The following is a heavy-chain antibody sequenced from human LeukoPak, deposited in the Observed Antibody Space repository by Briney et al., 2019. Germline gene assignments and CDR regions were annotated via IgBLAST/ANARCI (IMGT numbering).Heavy chain of an antibody. D-gene: IGHD7-27*01. CDR1: GGTFSSYA. CDR3: ARGPSPTGVNWFDP. CDR2: IIPILGIA. V-gene: IGHV1-69*04. Sequence: SVKVSCKASGGTFSSYAISWVRQAPGQGLEWMGRIIPILGIANYAQKFQGRVTITADKSTSTAYMELSSLRSEDTAVYYCARGPSPTGVNWFDPWGQGTLVTVSS. J-gene: IGHJ5*02.